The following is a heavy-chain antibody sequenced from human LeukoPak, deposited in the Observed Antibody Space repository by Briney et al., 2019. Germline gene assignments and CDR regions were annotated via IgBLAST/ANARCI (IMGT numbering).Heavy chain of an antibody. Sequence: SETLSLTFADPGGSISSNIYYWDWIRQPPGKGLDWIGTIYYSGNTYYNPSLKSRVTIFVDTSMNQFSLKLSSVTAADTAVYYCASRIGGSSYSDYWGQGTLVTVSS. CDR3: ASRIGGSSYSDY. CDR1: GGSISSNIYY. J-gene: IGHJ4*02. D-gene: IGHD6-13*01. V-gene: IGHV4-39*01. CDR2: IYYSGNT.